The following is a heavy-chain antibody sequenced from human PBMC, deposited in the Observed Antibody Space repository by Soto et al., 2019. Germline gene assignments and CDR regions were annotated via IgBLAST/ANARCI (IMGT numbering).Heavy chain of an antibody. CDR1: GGSFSGYY. CDR3: ARPNFDYGALHAFDI. Sequence: PSETLSLTCAVYGGSFSGYYWSWIRQPPGKGLEWIGGINGGGSTNYNPSLRSRLTISVETSKNQFALKLSSVTAADTAVYYCARPNFDYGALHAFDIWGQGTMVTVSS. CDR2: INGGGST. J-gene: IGHJ3*02. D-gene: IGHD3-10*01. V-gene: IGHV4-34*01.